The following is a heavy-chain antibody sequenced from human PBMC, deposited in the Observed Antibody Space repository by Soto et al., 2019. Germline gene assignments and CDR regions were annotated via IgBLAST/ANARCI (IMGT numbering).Heavy chain of an antibody. V-gene: IGHV3-11*01. D-gene: IGHD2-21*02. CDR3: ARVLVFYGGFDP. J-gene: IGHJ5*02. Sequence: QVQLVESGGGLVKPGGSLRLSCAASGSTFTDYYMTWIRQAPGKGLEWVSYISSSGSTIYYAVSVKGRFTISRDTAKNSLYMQMNSLRAEDTAVYYCARVLVFYGGFDPWGQGTLVTVSS. CDR2: ISSSGSTI. CDR1: GSTFTDYY.